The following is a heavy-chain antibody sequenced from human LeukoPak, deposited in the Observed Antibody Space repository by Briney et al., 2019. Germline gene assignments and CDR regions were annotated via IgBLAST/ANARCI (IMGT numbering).Heavy chain of an antibody. V-gene: IGHV1-8*03. CDR3: ARSGYYYDSSAPNWFDP. CDR1: GYTFTSYD. CDR2: MNPNSGNT. D-gene: IGHD3-22*01. J-gene: IGHJ5*02. Sequence: GASVKVSCKASGYTFTSYDINWVRQATGQGLEWMGWMNPNSGNTGYAQKFQGRVTITRNTSISTAYMELSSLRSEDTAVYYCARSGYYYDSSAPNWFDPWGQGTLVTVSS.